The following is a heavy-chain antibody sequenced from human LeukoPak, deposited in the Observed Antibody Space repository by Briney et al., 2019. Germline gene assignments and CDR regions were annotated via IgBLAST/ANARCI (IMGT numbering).Heavy chain of an antibody. CDR1: GGSISSYD. CDR2: IYTSGST. V-gene: IGHV4-4*07. D-gene: IGHD6-19*01. Sequence: SETLSLTCTVSGGSISSYDWSWIRQPAGKGLEWFGRIYTSGSTNYNPSLKSRVTMSVDTSKNQFSLMLTSVTASDTATYYCARETSLSGFASGLGFNYWGQGILVTVSS. CDR3: ARETSLSGFASGLGFNY. J-gene: IGHJ4*02.